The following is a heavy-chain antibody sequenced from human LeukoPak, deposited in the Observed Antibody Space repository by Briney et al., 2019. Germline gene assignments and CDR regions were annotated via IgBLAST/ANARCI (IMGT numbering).Heavy chain of an antibody. D-gene: IGHD3-10*01. J-gene: IGHJ4*02. CDR1: GGSISSSNYY. Sequence: SETLSLTCTVSGGSISSSNYYWSWIRQPPGRELEWIASINYGGTTYYNPSLKSRVTISVDTSKNQFSLRLSSVTAADTAVYLCARYVVSGSGKYYFDYWGQGSLVTVSS. CDR3: ARYVVSGSGKYYFDY. V-gene: IGHV4-39*01. CDR2: INYGGTT.